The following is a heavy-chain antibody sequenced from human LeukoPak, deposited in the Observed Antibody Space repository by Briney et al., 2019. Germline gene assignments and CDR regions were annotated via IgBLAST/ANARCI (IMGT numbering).Heavy chain of an antibody. CDR1: GFTFSSYA. CDR2: ISSSSSYI. CDR3: ARESRTSAADDY. V-gene: IGHV3-21*01. D-gene: IGHD6-13*01. J-gene: IGHJ4*02. Sequence: GGSLRLSCAASGFTFSSYAMSWVRQAPGKGLEWVSSISSSSSYIYYADSVEGRFTISRDNAKNSLYLQMNSLRAEDTAVYYCARESRTSAADDYWGQGTLVTVSS.